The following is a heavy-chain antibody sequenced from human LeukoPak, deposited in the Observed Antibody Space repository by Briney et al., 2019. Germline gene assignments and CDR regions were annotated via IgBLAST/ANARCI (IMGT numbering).Heavy chain of an antibody. V-gene: IGHV3-9*01. CDR1: GFTFDDYA. Sequence: PGGSLRLSCAASGFTFDDYAMHWVRQAPGKGLEWVSGISWNSGSIGYADSVKGRFTISRDNAKNSLYLQMNSLRAEDTALYYCAKDINAKSSWVDYWGQGTLVTVSS. CDR2: ISWNSGSI. D-gene: IGHD6-13*01. J-gene: IGHJ4*02. CDR3: AKDINAKSSWVDY.